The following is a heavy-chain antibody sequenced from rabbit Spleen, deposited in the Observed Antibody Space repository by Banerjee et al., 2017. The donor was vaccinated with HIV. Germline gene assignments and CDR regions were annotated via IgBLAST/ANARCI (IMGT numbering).Heavy chain of an antibody. CDR3: ARGSATMTMVITGYYLNL. Sequence: QEQLVESGGGLVQPGGSLKLSCTASGFSFSSPYYMCWVRQAPGKGLEWIACIYGGNTGSTYYASWAKGRFTITKASSTTVTLQMTSLTAADTATYFCARGSATMTMVITGYYLNLWGPGTLVTVS. D-gene: IGHD2-1*01. CDR1: GFSFSSPYY. J-gene: IGHJ4*01. CDR2: IYGGNTGST. V-gene: IGHV1S45*01.